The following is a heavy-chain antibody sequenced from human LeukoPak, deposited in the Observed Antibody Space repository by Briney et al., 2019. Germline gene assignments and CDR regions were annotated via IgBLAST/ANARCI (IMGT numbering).Heavy chain of an antibody. CDR2: INTNTGNP. V-gene: IGHV7-4-1*02. D-gene: IGHD2-15*01. CDR1: GYTFTDYY. Sequence: ASVKVSCKASGYTFTDYYLHWVRQAPGQGLEWMGWINTNTGNPTYAQGFTGRFVFSLDTSVSTAYLQISSLKAEDTAVYYCARGMCSDGVCCFLADYWGQGTLVTVSS. CDR3: ARGMCSDGVCCFLADY. J-gene: IGHJ4*02.